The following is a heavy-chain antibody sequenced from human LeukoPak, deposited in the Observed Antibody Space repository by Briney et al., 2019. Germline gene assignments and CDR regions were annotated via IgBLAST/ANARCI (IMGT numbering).Heavy chain of an antibody. CDR3: ARDWGDRYCDILTGINYYFDY. V-gene: IGHV1-69*06. J-gene: IGHJ4*02. CDR2: IIPLFETT. Sequence: SVKVSCKASGDTFSSYGISWVRQAPGQGLEWMGRIIPLFETTKYAQKFQGRVTITADKSTNTVYMDLSSLTSADTAVYFCARDWGDRYCDILTGINYYFDYWGQGTLVTVSS. CDR1: GDTFSSYG. D-gene: IGHD3-9*01.